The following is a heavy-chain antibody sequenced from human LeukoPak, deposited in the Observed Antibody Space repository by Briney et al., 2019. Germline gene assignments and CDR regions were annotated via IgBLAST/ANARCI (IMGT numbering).Heavy chain of an antibody. D-gene: IGHD3-16*02. J-gene: IGHJ5*02. CDR1: GFTFSSYS. CDR3: ARASDYDYVWGSYRYYDRFDP. CDR2: ISSSSSYI. Sequence: GGSLRLSCAASGFTFSSYSMNWVRQAPGKGLDWVSSISSSSSYIYYADSVKGRFTISRDNAKNSLYLQMNSLRAEDTAVYYCARASDYDYVWGSYRYYDRFDPWGQGTLVTVSS. V-gene: IGHV3-21*01.